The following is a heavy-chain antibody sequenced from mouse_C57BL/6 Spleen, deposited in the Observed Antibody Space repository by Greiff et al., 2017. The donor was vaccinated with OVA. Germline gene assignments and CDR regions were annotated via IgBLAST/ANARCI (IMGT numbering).Heavy chain of an antibody. J-gene: IGHJ2*01. Sequence: QVQLQQPGAELVKPGASVKLSCKASGYTFTSYWMHWVKQRPGQGLEWIGMIHPNSGSTNYNEKFKSKATLTVDKSSSTAYMQLSSLTSEDSAVYYCARSGSYAYYFGYWGQGTTLTVSS. CDR1: GYTFTSYW. CDR3: ARSGSYAYYFGY. V-gene: IGHV1-64*01. CDR2: IHPNSGST. D-gene: IGHD1-1*01.